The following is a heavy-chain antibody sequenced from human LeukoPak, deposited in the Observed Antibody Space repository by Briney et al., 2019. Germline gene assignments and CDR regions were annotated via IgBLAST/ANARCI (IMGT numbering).Heavy chain of an antibody. CDR3: ARAGSHWHYVY. J-gene: IGHJ4*02. CDR1: GFTFSGFS. Sequence: GGSLRLSCAASGFTFSGFSMSWVRQSPTKGLEWVANIKQDGSERYYVDSVKGRFTISRDNAKNSLSLQMNNLRVEDTAVYCCARAGSHWHYVYWGQGTVVTVSS. D-gene: IGHD3-10*01. CDR2: IKQDGSER. V-gene: IGHV3-7*01.